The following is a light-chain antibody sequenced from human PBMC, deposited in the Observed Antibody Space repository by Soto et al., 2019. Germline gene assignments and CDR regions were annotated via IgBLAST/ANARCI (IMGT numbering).Light chain of an antibody. J-gene: IGLJ2*01. CDR2: SNN. Sequence: QSVLTQPPSACGTPGQRVTISCSGSSSNIGSNTVNWYQQLPGTAPKLLIYSNNQRPSRSPDRFSGSKSGTSASRAISGLQSEDEADYYCAAWDDRLNGPVFGGGTKVTVL. V-gene: IGLV1-44*01. CDR1: SSNIGSNT. CDR3: AAWDDRLNGPV.